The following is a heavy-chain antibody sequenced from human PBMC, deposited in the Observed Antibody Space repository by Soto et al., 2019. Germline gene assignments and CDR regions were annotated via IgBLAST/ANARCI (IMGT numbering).Heavy chain of an antibody. D-gene: IGHD2-21*02. CDR2: IWYDGSNK. CDR3: ARELSYCRGDCYLDYFDY. J-gene: IGHJ4*02. CDR1: GFTFSSYG. Sequence: TVGSLRLSCAASGFTFSSYGMHWVRQAPGKGLEWVAVIWYDGSNKYYADSVKGRFTISRDNSKNTLYLQMTSLRAEDTAVYYCARELSYCRGDCYLDYFDYWGQGTLVTVSS. V-gene: IGHV3-33*01.